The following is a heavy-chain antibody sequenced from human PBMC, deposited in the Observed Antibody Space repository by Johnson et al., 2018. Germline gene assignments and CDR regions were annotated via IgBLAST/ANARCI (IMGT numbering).Heavy chain of an antibody. D-gene: IGHD1-14*01. CDR3: TTGTGYNNYWSDY. CDR2: IKTTTEGEST. CDR1: GFTFSSAW. Sequence: EVQLVESGGGVVQXGRSXRLXCAVSGFTFSSAWMNWVRQAPGKGLEWVGRIKTTTEGESTGYAEPVKGRFTISRDDSKNTMYLQMNSLRTEDTGVYYCTTGTGYNNYWSDYWGQGTLVIVSS. V-gene: IGHV3-15*07. J-gene: IGHJ4*02.